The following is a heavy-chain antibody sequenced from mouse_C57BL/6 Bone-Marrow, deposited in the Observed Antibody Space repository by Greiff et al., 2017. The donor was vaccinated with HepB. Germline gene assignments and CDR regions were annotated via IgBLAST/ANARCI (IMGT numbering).Heavy chain of an antibody. CDR2: ILPGSGST. Sequence: VQRVESGAELMKPGASVKLSCKATGYTFTGLEWIGEILPGSGSTNYNEKFKGKATFTADTSSNTAYMQLSSLTSEDSAVYYCAREGGLLYYYAMDYWGQGTSVTVSS. CDR1: GYTFTG. D-gene: IGHD2-13*01. J-gene: IGHJ4*01. V-gene: IGHV1-9*01. CDR3: AREGGLLYYYAMDY.